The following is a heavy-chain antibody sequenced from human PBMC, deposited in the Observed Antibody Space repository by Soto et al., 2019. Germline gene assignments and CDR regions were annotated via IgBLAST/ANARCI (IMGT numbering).Heavy chain of an antibody. CDR1: GFTFTSSA. CDR2: IVVGSGNT. V-gene: IGHV1-58*02. J-gene: IGHJ6*03. D-gene: IGHD1-26*01. CDR3: AAESRIGPKSSHYYMDV. Sequence: ASVKVSCKASGFTFTSSAMQWVRQARGQRLEWIGWIVVGSGNTNYAQKFQERVTITRDMSTSTAYMELSSLRSEDTAVYYCAAESRIGPKSSHYYMDVWGKGTTVTVSS.